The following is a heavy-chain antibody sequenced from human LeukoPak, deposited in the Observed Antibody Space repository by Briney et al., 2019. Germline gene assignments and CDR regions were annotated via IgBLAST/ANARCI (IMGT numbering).Heavy chain of an antibody. CDR2: MNPNSGNT. V-gene: IGHV1-8*03. D-gene: IGHD6-19*01. CDR1: GYTFTSYD. CDR3: ARTYSSGWDYYYYMDV. Sequence: GASVKVSCKASGYTFTSYDINWVRQATGQGLEWMGWMNPNSGNTGYAQKFQGRVTITRNTPISTAYMELSSLRSEDTAVYYCARTYSSGWDYYYYMDVWGKGTTVTVSS. J-gene: IGHJ6*03.